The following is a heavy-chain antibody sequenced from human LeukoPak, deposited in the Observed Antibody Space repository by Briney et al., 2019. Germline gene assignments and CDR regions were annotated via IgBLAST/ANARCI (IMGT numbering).Heavy chain of an antibody. J-gene: IGHJ2*01. CDR1: GYSFTDYN. D-gene: IGHD3-22*01. CDR3: ARSGDGDSSPLGDRYFDL. V-gene: IGHV1-2*02. CDR2: VNANSGGT. Sequence: ASMKVSCKASGYSFTDYNMHWVRQAPGQGLEWMGWVNANSGGTHYAQKFQGRVTMTRDTSINTAYLEVNSLRSDDTAVYYCARSGDGDSSPLGDRYFDLWGRGTLVTVSS.